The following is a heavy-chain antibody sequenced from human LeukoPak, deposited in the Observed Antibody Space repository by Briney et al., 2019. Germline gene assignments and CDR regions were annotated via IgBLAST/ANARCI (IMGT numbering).Heavy chain of an antibody. CDR1: GGTFSSYA. Sequence: ASVKVSCKASGGTFSSYAISWVRQAPGQGLEWMGRIIPVLGIANYAQKFQGRVTITADKSTSTAYMELSSLRSEDTAVYYCARGSPAAYYYYYGMDVWGQGTTVTVSS. V-gene: IGHV1-69*04. CDR3: ARGSPAAYYYYYGMDV. D-gene: IGHD2-15*01. CDR2: IIPVLGIA. J-gene: IGHJ6*02.